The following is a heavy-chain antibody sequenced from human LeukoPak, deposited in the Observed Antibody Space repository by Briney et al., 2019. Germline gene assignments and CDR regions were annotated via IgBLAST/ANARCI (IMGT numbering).Heavy chain of an antibody. D-gene: IGHD4-11*01. Sequence: QAGGSLRLSCAASGFTFSSYWMHWVHQAPGKGLVWVSRINSDGSSTSYADSVKGRFSFSRDNAKNTLYLQMNSLRAEDTAVYYCAREGPTVTDLDYWGQGTLVTVSS. CDR1: GFTFSSYW. J-gene: IGHJ4*02. CDR3: AREGPTVTDLDY. CDR2: INSDGSST. V-gene: IGHV3-74*01.